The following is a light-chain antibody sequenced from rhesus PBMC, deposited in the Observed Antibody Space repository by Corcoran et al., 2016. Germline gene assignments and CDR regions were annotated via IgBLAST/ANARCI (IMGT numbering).Light chain of an antibody. Sequence: QSALTQSPSMSKPLGQSVTISCPGTSSDIGKYNDVSWYQQHAGTAPTLLIYDVYKRPSGVSRHFSASKSGNTASLTISGLQPEDEADYYCCSYRGGGNYIFGTGTRLTVL. V-gene: IGLV2S9*01. CDR3: CSYRGGGNYI. CDR2: DVY. CDR1: SSDIGKYND. J-gene: IGLJ1*01.